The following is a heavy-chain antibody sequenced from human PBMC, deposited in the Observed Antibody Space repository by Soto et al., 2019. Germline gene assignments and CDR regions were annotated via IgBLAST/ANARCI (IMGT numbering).Heavy chain of an antibody. CDR1: GGTFSSYT. D-gene: IGHD3-9*01. J-gene: IGHJ4*02. CDR3: ASGPEGYDILTGYYPEYYFDY. CDR2: IIPILGIA. Sequence: QVQLVQSGAEVKKPGSSVKVSCKASGGTFSSYTISWVRQAPGQGLEWMGRIIPILGIANYAQKFQGRVTITADKPTRTAYMEPSSLRSEDTAVYYCASGPEGYDILTGYYPEYYFDYWGQGTLVTVSS. V-gene: IGHV1-69*02.